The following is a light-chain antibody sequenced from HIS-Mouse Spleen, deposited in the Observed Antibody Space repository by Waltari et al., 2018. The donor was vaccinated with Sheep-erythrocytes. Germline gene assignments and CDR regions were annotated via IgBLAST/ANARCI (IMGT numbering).Light chain of an antibody. J-gene: IGLJ2*01. CDR1: SSDVGGYNY. CDR3: CSYAGSYVV. CDR2: DVS. V-gene: IGLV2-11*01. Sequence: QSALTQPRPVSGSPGPSATISCTGTSSDVGGYNYVPWYQKHPGKAPKLMIYDVSKRPSGVPDRFSGSKSGNTASLTISGLQAEDEADYYCCSYAGSYVVFGGGTKLTVL.